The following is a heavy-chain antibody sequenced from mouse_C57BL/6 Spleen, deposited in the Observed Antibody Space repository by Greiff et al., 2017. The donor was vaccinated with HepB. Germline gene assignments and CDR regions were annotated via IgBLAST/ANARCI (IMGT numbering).Heavy chain of an antibody. CDR2: IDPETGGT. V-gene: IGHV1-15*01. CDR1: GYTFTDYE. J-gene: IGHJ4*01. CDR3: TRYSSGPYYYAMDY. Sequence: LVESGAELVRPGASVTLSCKASGYTFTDYEMHWVKQTPVHGLEWIGAIDPETGGTAYNQKFKGKAILTAVKSSSTAYMELRSLTSEDSAVYYCTRYSSGPYYYAMDYWGQGTSVTVSS. D-gene: IGHD3-2*02.